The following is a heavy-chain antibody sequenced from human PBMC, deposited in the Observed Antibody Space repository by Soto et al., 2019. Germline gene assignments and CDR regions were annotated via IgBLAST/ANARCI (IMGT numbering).Heavy chain of an antibody. CDR1: GFTFSSYG. J-gene: IGHJ6*02. Sequence: PGGSLRLSCAASGFTFSSYGMHWVRQAPGKGLEWVSAISGSGGSTYYADSVKGRFTISRDNSKNTLYLQMNSLRAEDTAVYYCAKVLGYYGTKSADYYSYGTDVWGQGTTVTVSS. D-gene: IGHD3-10*01. V-gene: IGHV3-23*01. CDR2: ISGSGGST. CDR3: AKVLGYYGTKSADYYSYGTDV.